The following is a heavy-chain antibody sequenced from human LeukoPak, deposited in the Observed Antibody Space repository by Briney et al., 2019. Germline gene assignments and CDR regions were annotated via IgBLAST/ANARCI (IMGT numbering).Heavy chain of an antibody. D-gene: IGHD1-26*01. CDR2: ISAYNGNT. Sequence: ASVKVPCKASGYTFTSYGISWVRQAPGQGLEWMGWISAYNGNTNYAQKLQGRVTMTTDTSTSTVYMELRSLRSDDTAVYYCARRSYSINYFDYWGQGTLVTVSS. CDR3: ARRSYSINYFDY. J-gene: IGHJ4*02. CDR1: GYTFTSYG. V-gene: IGHV1-18*01.